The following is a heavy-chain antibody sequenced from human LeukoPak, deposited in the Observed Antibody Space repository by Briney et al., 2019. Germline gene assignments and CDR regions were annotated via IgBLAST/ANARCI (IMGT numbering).Heavy chain of an antibody. D-gene: IGHD3-10*01. V-gene: IGHV3-7*01. CDR2: IKKDGGDK. J-gene: IGHJ4*01. CDR1: GLNFSNEL. Sequence: PGRSLRPSSVASGLNFSNELMSWVRQAPGKGLEWVANIKKDGGDKYYADSVKGRFTISRDNTKNSLYLQVNSLRVEDTAIYYCARGLWYYWGQGTLVTVSS. CDR3: ARGLWYY.